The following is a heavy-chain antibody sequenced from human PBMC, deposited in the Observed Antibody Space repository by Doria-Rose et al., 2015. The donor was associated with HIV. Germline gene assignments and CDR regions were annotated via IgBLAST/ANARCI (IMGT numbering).Heavy chain of an antibody. CDR1: GVSLSSPGMG. V-gene: IGHV2-26*01. D-gene: IGHD6-13*01. CDR2: IFSDDER. J-gene: IGHJ4*02. CDR3: ARIKSSRWYHKYYFDF. Sequence: QITLKESGPVLVKPTETLTLTCTVSGVSLSSPGMGVSWIRQPPGKALEWLANIFSDDERSYKTSLKSRLTISRRTSKSQVLLTRTDMDPVDTATYYCARIKSSRWYHKYYFDFWGQGTLVIVSA.